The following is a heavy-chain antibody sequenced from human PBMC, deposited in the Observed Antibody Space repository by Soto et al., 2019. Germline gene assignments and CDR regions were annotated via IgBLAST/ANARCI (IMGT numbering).Heavy chain of an antibody. D-gene: IGHD2-2*01. V-gene: IGHV3-74*01. Sequence: GGSLRLSCEASGFVFKMYYMHWVRQVPGKGPEWVSRISDDGKITTYADSVKDRFTISRDNSKDTLYLQLDNLRGDDTGLYYCIRGTRASSSGTGAYWGQGTEGIVS. J-gene: IGHJ4*02. CDR2: ISDDGKIT. CDR1: GFVFKMYY. CDR3: IRGTRASSSGTGAY.